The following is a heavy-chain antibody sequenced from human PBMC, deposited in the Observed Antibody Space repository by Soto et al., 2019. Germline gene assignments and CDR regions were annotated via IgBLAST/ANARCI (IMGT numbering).Heavy chain of an antibody. CDR2: IDWDDDK. CDR3: ARSRVAVTALGAFDI. J-gene: IGHJ3*02. D-gene: IGHD2-21*02. Sequence: SGPTLVNPTQTLTLTCTFSGFSLSTSGMCVSWIRQPPGKALEWLALIDWDDDKYYSTSLKTRLTISKDTSKNQVVLTMTNMDPVDTATYYCARSRVAVTALGAFDIWGQGTMVTVSS. CDR1: GFSLSTSGMC. V-gene: IGHV2-70*01.